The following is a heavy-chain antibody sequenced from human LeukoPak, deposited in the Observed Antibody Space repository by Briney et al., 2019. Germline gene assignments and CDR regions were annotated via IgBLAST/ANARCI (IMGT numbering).Heavy chain of an antibody. V-gene: IGHV3-9*01. D-gene: IGHD2-2*03. CDR2: ISCNSGSI. Sequence: PGRSLRLSCAASGFTFDDYAMHWVRQAPGKGLEWVSGISCNSGSIGYADSVKGRFTISRDNAKNSLYLQMNSLRAEDTALYYCAKDTNSGYCRSTSCYGTWSYFDYWGQGTLVSVSS. J-gene: IGHJ4*02. CDR1: GFTFDDYA. CDR3: AKDTNSGYCRSTSCYGTWSYFDY.